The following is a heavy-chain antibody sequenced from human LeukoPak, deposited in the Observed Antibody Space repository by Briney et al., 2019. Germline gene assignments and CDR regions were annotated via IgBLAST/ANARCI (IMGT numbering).Heavy chain of an antibody. CDR1: GGSISSYY. D-gene: IGHD3-10*01. Sequence: SETLSLTCTVSGGSISSYYWSWIRQPPGKGLEWIGYISYSGTTNYNPSHKSRVTISVDTSMKQFSLKLSSVTAADTAVYFCARGEYFYGSRSYYGFDYWARESWSPSPQ. CDR2: ISYSGTT. J-gene: IGHJ4*02. V-gene: IGHV4-59*01. CDR3: ARGEYFYGSRSYYGFDY.